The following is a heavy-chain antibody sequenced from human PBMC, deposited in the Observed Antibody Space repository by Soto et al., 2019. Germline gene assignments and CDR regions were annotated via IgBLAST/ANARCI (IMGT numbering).Heavy chain of an antibody. CDR1: WVSCVSTS. J-gene: IGHJ4*02. CDR2: ISDGGDRI. Sequence: PGWSQRLSWATVWVSCVSTSSSGVLHYPGKGLEWVSAISDGGDRIYYVDSVKGRFTISRDNSRNKLYLQMDSLRSEDTAVYHCVILALGKFAYWGKGILVTVSP. CDR3: VILALGKFAY. V-gene: IGHV3-23*01. D-gene: IGHD1-26*01.